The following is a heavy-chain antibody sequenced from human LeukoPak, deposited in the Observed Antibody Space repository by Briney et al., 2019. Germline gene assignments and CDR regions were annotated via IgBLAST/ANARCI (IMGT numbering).Heavy chain of an antibody. V-gene: IGHV3-21*01. J-gene: IGHJ3*02. CDR3: ARDLRLYAFDI. Sequence: KPGGSLRLSCAASGFTFSSYSMNWVRQAPGEGLEWVSSISSSSSYIYYADSVKGRFTISRDNAKNSLYLQMNSLRAEDTAVYYCARDLRLYAFDIWGQGTMVTVSS. CDR2: ISSSSSYI. D-gene: IGHD3-16*01. CDR1: GFTFSSYS.